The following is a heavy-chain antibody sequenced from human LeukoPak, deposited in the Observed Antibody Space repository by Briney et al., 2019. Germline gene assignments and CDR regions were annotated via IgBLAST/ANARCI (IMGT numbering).Heavy chain of an antibody. V-gene: IGHV6-1*01. Sequence: SQTLSLTCAISGDSVSSNSAAWNWIRQSPSRGLEWLGRTYYRSKWYNDYAVSVKSRITINPDTSKNQFSLQLNSVTPEDTAVYYCARDQYYYDSSGYFHDAFDIWGQGTMVTVSS. D-gene: IGHD3-22*01. J-gene: IGHJ3*02. CDR3: ARDQYYYDSSGYFHDAFDI. CDR2: TYYRSKWYN. CDR1: GDSVSSNSAA.